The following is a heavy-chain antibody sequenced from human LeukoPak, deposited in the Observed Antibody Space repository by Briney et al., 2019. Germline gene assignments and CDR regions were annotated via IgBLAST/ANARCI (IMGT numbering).Heavy chain of an antibody. D-gene: IGHD3-10*01. V-gene: IGHV3-33*08. CDR1: GFSFSAYG. CDR2: IWYDGSHQ. Sequence: GGSLRLSCAASGFSFSAYGMHSVRQAPGKGPEWVAVIWYDGSHQYYTDSVKGRFTISRDMSTNTLHLQMNSLRVDDTALYYCARDLGLKYGSGTYTFDPWGQGTLVIVS. J-gene: IGHJ5*02. CDR3: ARDLGLKYGSGTYTFDP.